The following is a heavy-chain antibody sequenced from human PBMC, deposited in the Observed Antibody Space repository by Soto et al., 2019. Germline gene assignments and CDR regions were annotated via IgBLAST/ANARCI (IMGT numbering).Heavy chain of an antibody. CDR2: ISSSSSYI. CDR3: ARVGSSSYY. J-gene: IGHJ4*02. Sequence: EVQLVESGGGLVKPGGSLRLSCAASGFTFSSYSMNWVRQAPGKGLEWVSSISSSSSYIYYADSVKGRFTISRYNAMHSLYLQMNSLRAEDTAVYYCARVGSSSYYWGQGTLVTVSS. CDR1: GFTFSSYS. V-gene: IGHV3-21*01. D-gene: IGHD6-6*01.